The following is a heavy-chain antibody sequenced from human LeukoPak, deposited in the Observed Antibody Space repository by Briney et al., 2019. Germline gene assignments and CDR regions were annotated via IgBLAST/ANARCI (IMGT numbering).Heavy chain of an antibody. D-gene: IGHD3-10*01. CDR2: INTNTGNP. CDR3: ARDGRLVRGVIVWFDP. Sequence: ASVKVSCKASGYTFTSYAMNWVRQAPGQGLEWMGWINTNTGNPTYAQGFTGRFVFSLDTSVSTAYLQISSLKAEDTAVYYCARDGRLVRGVIVWFDPWGQGTLVTVSS. CDR1: GYTFTSYA. V-gene: IGHV7-4-1*02. J-gene: IGHJ5*02.